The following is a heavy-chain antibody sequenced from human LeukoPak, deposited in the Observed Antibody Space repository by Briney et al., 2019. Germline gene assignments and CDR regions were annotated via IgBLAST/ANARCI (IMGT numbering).Heavy chain of an antibody. CDR1: GASLSTYY. Sequence: ETLSLTCTVSGASLSTYYWSWIRLPPGKGLEWVSGINWSGGSTGYADPLRGRFTISRDNAKNSLYLQMDSLRAEDTALYYCARAPITSPFYFDYWGQGTLVTVSS. CDR2: INWSGGST. D-gene: IGHD2-2*01. CDR3: ARAPITSPFYFDY. J-gene: IGHJ4*02. V-gene: IGHV3-20*04.